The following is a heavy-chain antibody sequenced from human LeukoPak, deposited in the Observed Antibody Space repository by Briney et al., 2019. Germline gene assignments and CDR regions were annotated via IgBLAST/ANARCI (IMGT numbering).Heavy chain of an antibody. CDR2: ISSSGSTI. Sequence: GGSLRLSCAASGFTFSSYEMNWVRQAPGKGLEWVSYISSSGSTIYYADSVKGRFTISRDNAKNSLYLQMNSLRAEDTAVYYCTSGITMIFAFDIWGQGTMVTVSS. CDR1: GFTFSSYE. J-gene: IGHJ3*02. D-gene: IGHD3-22*01. V-gene: IGHV3-48*03. CDR3: TSGITMIFAFDI.